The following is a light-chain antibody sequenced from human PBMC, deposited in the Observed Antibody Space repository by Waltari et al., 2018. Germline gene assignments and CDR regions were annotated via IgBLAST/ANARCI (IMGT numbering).Light chain of an antibody. Sequence: DIVLTQSPGTASLSPGASVTLSCRASQSVGSSSLAWYQQKPGQAPRLVIYRASRRATGIPDRFSGSGSGTDFSLTISRLEPEDFAVYYCQQHGTLPATFGQGTKVEIK. J-gene: IGKJ1*01. V-gene: IGKV3-20*01. CDR2: RAS. CDR3: QQHGTLPAT. CDR1: QSVGSSS.